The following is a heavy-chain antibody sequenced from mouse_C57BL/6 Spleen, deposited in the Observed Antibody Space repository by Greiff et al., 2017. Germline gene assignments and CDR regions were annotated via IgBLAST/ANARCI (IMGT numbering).Heavy chain of an antibody. Sequence: VQLQQSGPELVKPGASVKIPCKASGYTFTDYNMDWVKQSHGKSLEWIGDINPNNGGTIYNQKFKGKATLTVDKSSSTAYMELRSLTSEDTAVYYCAREGKGIYYGKGYFDYWGQGTTLTVSS. D-gene: IGHD2-1*01. CDR3: AREGKGIYYGKGYFDY. V-gene: IGHV1-18*01. J-gene: IGHJ2*01. CDR2: INPNNGGT. CDR1: GYTFTDYN.